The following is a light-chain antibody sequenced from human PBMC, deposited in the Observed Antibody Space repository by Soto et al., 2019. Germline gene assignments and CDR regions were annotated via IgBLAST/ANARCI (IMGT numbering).Light chain of an antibody. CDR2: GAS. V-gene: IGKV3-20*01. CDR1: QSVSSSY. Sequence: ELVLTQSPCTVSLSPGERATLSCSASQSVSSSYLAWYQQKPGQAPRLLIYGASSRATGIPDRFSGSGSGTDFTLTISRLEPEDFAVYYCQQYGSSPRTFGQGTKVDI. J-gene: IGKJ1*01. CDR3: QQYGSSPRT.